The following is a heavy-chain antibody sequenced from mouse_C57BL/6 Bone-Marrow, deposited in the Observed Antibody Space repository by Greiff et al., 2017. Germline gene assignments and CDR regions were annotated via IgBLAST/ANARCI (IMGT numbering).Heavy chain of an antibody. V-gene: IGHV1-61*01. Sequence: VQLQQPGAELVRPGSSVKLSCKASGYTFTSYWMDWVKQRPGQGLEWIGNIYPSDSETHYNQKFKDKATLTVDKSSSTAYMQLSSLTSEDSAVXYCARDYYGSSYAFAYWGQETLVTVSA. D-gene: IGHD1-1*01. J-gene: IGHJ3*01. CDR2: IYPSDSET. CDR1: GYTFTSYW. CDR3: ARDYYGSSYAFAY.